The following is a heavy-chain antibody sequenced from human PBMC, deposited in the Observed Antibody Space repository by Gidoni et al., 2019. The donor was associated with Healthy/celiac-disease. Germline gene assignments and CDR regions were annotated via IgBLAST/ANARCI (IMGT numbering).Heavy chain of an antibody. CDR3: AHSKAMGAFDI. J-gene: IGHJ3*02. CDR1: GFTFSSYS. Sequence: EVQLVESGGGLVKPGGSLRLSCAASGFTFSSYSMNWVRQAPGKGLEWVSSISSSSSYIYYADSVKGRFTISRDNAKNSLYLKMNSLRAEDTAVYYCAHSKAMGAFDIWGQGTMVTVSS. CDR2: ISSSSSYI. V-gene: IGHV3-21*01. D-gene: IGHD3-16*01.